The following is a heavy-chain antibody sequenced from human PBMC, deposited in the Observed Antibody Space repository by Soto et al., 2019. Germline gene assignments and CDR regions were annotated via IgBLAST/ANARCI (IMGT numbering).Heavy chain of an antibody. CDR1: GYTFTSYG. CDR3: ARARGGYCSSTSCLEYNWFDP. D-gene: IGHD2-2*01. J-gene: IGHJ5*02. CDR2: ISAYNGNT. V-gene: IGHV1-18*01. Sequence: ASVKVSCQASGYTFTSYGISWVRQAPGQGLECMGWISAYNGNTNYAQKLQGRVTMTTDTSTSTAYMELRSLRSDDTAVYYCARARGGYCSSTSCLEYNWFDPWGQGTLVTVSS.